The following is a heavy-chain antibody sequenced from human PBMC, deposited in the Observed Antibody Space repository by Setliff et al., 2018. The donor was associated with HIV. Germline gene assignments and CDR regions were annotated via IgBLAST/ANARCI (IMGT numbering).Heavy chain of an antibody. CDR3: ARLGTSDYYPQIEY. CDR2: INHSGST. Sequence: PSETLSLTCAVYGGSFSGYYWSWIRQPPGKGLEWIGEINHSGSTNYNPSLKSRVTISVDTSKNQFSLRLNSVTAADTAMYYCARLGTSDYYPQIEYWGHGTLVTVSS. CDR1: GGSFSGYY. D-gene: IGHD3-22*01. J-gene: IGHJ4*01. V-gene: IGHV4-34*01.